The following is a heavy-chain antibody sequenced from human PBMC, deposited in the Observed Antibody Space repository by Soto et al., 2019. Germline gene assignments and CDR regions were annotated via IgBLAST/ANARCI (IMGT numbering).Heavy chain of an antibody. CDR1: GGTFSSSA. Sequence: SVKVSCKVSGGTFSSSAISWVRQAPGQGLEWMGGIIPIFRTPDYSQNFQGRVTITADESTTTAYMELSSLRSEDTAVYYCAKISDYDFWSGYYPYYYYYYGMDVWGQGTTVTVSS. V-gene: IGHV1-69*13. CDR2: IIPIFRTP. D-gene: IGHD3-3*01. CDR3: AKISDYDFWSGYYPYYYYYYGMDV. J-gene: IGHJ6*02.